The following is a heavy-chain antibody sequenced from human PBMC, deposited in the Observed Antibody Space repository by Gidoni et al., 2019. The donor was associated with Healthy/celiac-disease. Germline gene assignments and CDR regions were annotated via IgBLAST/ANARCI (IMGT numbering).Heavy chain of an antibody. D-gene: IGHD4-17*01. V-gene: IGHV3-7*03. CDR3: ARDDYGDYSNWFDP. J-gene: IGHJ5*02. CDR1: GCTFSSYW. CDR2: IKQYGSYK. Sequence: EVQLVESGGGLVKPGGALRLSWAASGCTFSSYWMSWVRQAPGKGLEWVANIKQYGSYKYYVDSVKGRFTISRDNAKISLYLQMNSLRAEDTAVYYCARDDYGDYSNWFDPWGQGTLVTVSS.